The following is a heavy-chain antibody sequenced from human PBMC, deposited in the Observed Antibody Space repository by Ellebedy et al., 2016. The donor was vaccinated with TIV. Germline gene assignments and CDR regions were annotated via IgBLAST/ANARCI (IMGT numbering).Heavy chain of an antibody. CDR3: TTVYRYNYDSV. CDR1: GFTFSNAW. V-gene: IGHV3-15*01. Sequence: PGGSLRLSCAASGFTFSNAWMNWVRQAPGKGLEWVGRIKNKTDGGAADYAAPVKGRFTISRDDSKNTLYLQMNSLKTEDTAVYFCTTVYRYNYDSVWGQGTLVTVSS. D-gene: IGHD5-18*01. J-gene: IGHJ4*02. CDR2: IKNKTDGGAA.